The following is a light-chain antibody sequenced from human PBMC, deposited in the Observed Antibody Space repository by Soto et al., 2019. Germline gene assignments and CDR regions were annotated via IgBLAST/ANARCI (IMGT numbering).Light chain of an antibody. V-gene: IGKV1-5*03. CDR3: QQNNRYPWT. Sequence: DIQMTQSPSTLPASVGDRVTITCRARQNINNWLAWYQQKPGKGPSLLIYQASNLESGVSSRFSGSGSGTEFTLTISSLQPDDIGTYYCQQNNRYPWTFGQGTKVEIK. CDR1: QNINNW. CDR2: QAS. J-gene: IGKJ1*01.